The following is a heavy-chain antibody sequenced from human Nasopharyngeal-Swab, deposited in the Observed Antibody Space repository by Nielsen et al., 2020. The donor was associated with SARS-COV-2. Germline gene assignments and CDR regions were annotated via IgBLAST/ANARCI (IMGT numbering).Heavy chain of an antibody. D-gene: IGHD5-12*01. Sequence: TLSLTRGVSGVSFNVYYWSWIRQSPDKGLEWIGEINHSDRTIYNPSLSSRLTKSLDTSKSQFSLELRSVTATDTAVYYCARSTWIPLDSWGPGTLVTVSS. CDR1: GVSFNVYY. CDR3: ARSTWIPLDS. CDR2: INHSDRT. J-gene: IGHJ4*02. V-gene: IGHV4-34*01.